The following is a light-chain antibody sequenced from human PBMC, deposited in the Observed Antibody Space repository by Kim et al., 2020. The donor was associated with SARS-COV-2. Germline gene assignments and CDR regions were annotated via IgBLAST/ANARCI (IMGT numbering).Light chain of an antibody. CDR3: QQYSRSPRR. Sequence: EIVLTQSPGTLSLSPGERATLSCRASQSVNSNHLAWYQQKPGQAPRLLIYGASSRTTGIPERFSGSGSGTDFTLTISRLEPEDYAVYYCQQYSRSPRRFGQGTKVDIK. V-gene: IGKV3-20*01. J-gene: IGKJ1*01. CDR1: QSVNSNH. CDR2: GAS.